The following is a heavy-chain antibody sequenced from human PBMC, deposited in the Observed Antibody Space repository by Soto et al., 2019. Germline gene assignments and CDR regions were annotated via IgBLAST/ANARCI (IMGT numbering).Heavy chain of an antibody. J-gene: IGHJ5*01. CDR1: GGSISSSSYY. D-gene: IGHD5-18*01. V-gene: IGHV4-39*01. CDR3: ARQGYNYALNWVDS. CDR2: MYYSGST. Sequence: QLHLQESGPGLVKPSETLSLTCTVSGGSISSSSYYWGWIRQPPGKGLEWIGSMYYSGSTYHNPSLKSRVTISVDTSKNQFSLKLTSVTAADTAVYYCARQGYNYALNWVDSWGQGTLVTVSS.